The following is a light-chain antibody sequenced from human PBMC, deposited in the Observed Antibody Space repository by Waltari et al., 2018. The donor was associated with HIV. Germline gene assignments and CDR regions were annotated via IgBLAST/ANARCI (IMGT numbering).Light chain of an antibody. J-gene: IGLJ1*01. Sequence: SYELKQPPSVSVSPGQTATITCSGDGLATHYAFWYQQKAGHAPVVVMYKDTERPLGIPERFSGSISGTTVTLTINEVQAEDEADYYCQSADSSGTYVFGSGTKVTVL. CDR3: QSADSSGTYV. CDR2: KDT. V-gene: IGLV3-25*03. CDR1: GLATHY.